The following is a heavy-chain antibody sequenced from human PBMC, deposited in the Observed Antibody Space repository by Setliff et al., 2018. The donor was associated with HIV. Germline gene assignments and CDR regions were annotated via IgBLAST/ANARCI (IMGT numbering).Heavy chain of an antibody. CDR2: ITPNGDDT. J-gene: IGHJ4*02. Sequence: ASVKVSCKASADIFNAYYIHWVRQAPGQELEWMGWITPNGDDTNYPQKFEGRVTLTRDTSIATAYMELRSLTSDDTAVYYCARVADRNYDFWSAYEYWGQGTLVTVSS. V-gene: IGHV1-2*02. D-gene: IGHD3-3*01. CDR1: ADIFNAYY. CDR3: ARVADRNYDFWSAYEY.